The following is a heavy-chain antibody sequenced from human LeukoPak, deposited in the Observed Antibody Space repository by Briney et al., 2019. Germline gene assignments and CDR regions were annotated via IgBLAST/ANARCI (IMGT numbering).Heavy chain of an antibody. Sequence: GGSLRLSCAASGFTFSNAWMNWVRQAPGKGLEWVGRIKRKTDGGTTDYAAPVKGRFTISRDDSKNTLYLQMNSLKTEDTAVYYCTTDRYYYDSSKSWFDPWGQGTLVTVSS. V-gene: IGHV3-15*01. CDR3: TTDRYYYDSSKSWFDP. D-gene: IGHD3-22*01. CDR2: IKRKTDGGTT. J-gene: IGHJ5*02. CDR1: GFTFSNAW.